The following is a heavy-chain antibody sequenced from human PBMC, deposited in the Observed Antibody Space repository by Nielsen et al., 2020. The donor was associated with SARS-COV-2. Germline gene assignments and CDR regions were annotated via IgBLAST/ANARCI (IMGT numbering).Heavy chain of an antibody. CDR3: AKDRLRNGWTPYYGLDV. D-gene: IGHD2-8*01. Sequence: GESLKISCAASGFTFSSYAMSWVRQAPGKGLEWVSAISGSGGSTYYADSVKGRFTISRDNSKNTLYLQMNSLRAEDTAVYYCAKDRLRNGWTPYYGLDVWGQGTTVTVSS. CDR1: GFTFSSYA. V-gene: IGHV3-23*01. J-gene: IGHJ6*02. CDR2: ISGSGGST.